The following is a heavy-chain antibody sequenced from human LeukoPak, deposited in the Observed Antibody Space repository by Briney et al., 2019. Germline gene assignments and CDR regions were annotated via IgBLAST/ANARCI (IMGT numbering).Heavy chain of an antibody. Sequence: PSETLSLTCTVSGASMRTYYWSWIRQPPGKGLEWIGFIYHSGSTDYNPSLKSRGTISVDTSKNQFSLKLSSVTAADTAVYYCARTNYYGSGNYYPDLWGQGTLVTVSS. CDR2: IYHSGST. CDR3: ARTNYYGSGNYYPDL. V-gene: IGHV4-59*08. D-gene: IGHD3-10*01. J-gene: IGHJ5*02. CDR1: GASMRTYY.